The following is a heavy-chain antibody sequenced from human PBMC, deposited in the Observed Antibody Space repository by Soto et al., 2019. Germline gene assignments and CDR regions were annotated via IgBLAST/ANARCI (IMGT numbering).Heavy chain of an antibody. CDR1: GGSISSSNW. J-gene: IGHJ6*02. CDR2: ISQSGSI. D-gene: IGHD3-10*01. Sequence: PSETPSLTCAVSGGSISSSNWWSWVRQPPGKGLEWIGEISQSGSINYNPSLKSRVTMSVDKSKNQLSLKLTSVTAADTAVYYCARVIGRSHYYGSGTYSPYYYNYALDLWGQGTTVTVSS. CDR3: ARVIGRSHYYGSGTYSPYYYNYALDL. V-gene: IGHV4-4*02.